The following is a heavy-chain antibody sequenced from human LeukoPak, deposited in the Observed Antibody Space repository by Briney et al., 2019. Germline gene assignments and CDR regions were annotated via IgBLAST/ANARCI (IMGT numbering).Heavy chain of an antibody. CDR1: GYTFTGYY. CDR3: AREYSYGLHFDY. Sequence: ASAKVSCKASGYTFTGYYMHWVRQAPGQGLEWMGRINPNSGGTNYAQKFQGRVTMTRDTSISTAYMELSRLRSDDTAVYYCAREYSYGLHFDYWGQGTLVTVSS. V-gene: IGHV1-2*06. CDR2: INPNSGGT. D-gene: IGHD5-18*01. J-gene: IGHJ4*02.